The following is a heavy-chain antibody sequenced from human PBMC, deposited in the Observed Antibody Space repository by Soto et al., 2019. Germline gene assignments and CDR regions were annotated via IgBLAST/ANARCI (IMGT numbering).Heavy chain of an antibody. J-gene: IGHJ4*02. D-gene: IGHD3-16*01. CDR1: GGSISSSNW. CDR3: AAGSPAFGGLGY. CDR2: IYDSGST. Sequence: SETLSLTCAVSGGSISSSNWGRWVRQHPGKGLEWIGEIYDSGSTNYNPSLKSRVTISVDKSKNQFSLKLSSVTAADTAVYYWAAGSPAFGGLGYWGQGTLVT. V-gene: IGHV4-4*02.